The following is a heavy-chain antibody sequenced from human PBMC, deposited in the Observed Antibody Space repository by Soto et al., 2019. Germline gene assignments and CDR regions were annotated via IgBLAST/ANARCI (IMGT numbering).Heavy chain of an antibody. Sequence: EVQLVESGGGLVQPGRSLRLSCAASGFTFDDYAMHWVRQAPGKGLEWVSGISWNSGSIGYADSVKGRFTISRDNAKNSLYLQMNSLRAEDTALYYCAKGSGYDFWSANGFDPWGQGTLVTVSS. J-gene: IGHJ5*02. CDR3: AKGSGYDFWSANGFDP. CDR2: ISWNSGSI. V-gene: IGHV3-9*01. CDR1: GFTFDDYA. D-gene: IGHD3-3*01.